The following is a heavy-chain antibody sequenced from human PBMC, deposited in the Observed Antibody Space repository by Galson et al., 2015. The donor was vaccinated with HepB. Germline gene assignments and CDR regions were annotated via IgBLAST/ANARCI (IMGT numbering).Heavy chain of an antibody. Sequence: PALVKPTQTLTLTCTFSGFSLRSSGVSVGWIRQPPGKALEWLALIYWNDDKRYRPSLQSRLTITKDTSKNQVVLTMTNMGPVDTATYYCAQRISTYEGLAFFDYWGQGTLVTVSS. V-gene: IGHV2-5*01. J-gene: IGHJ4*02. CDR2: IYWNDDK. D-gene: IGHD2-2*01. CDR1: GFSLRSSGVS. CDR3: AQRISTYEGLAFFDY.